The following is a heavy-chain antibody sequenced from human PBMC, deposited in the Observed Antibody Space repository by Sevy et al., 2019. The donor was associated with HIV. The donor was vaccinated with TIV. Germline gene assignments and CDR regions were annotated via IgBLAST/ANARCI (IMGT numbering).Heavy chain of an antibody. Sequence: GGSLRLSCAASGFAFSSHAMHWVRQAPGKGLEWVAVISYEGTETFYAASVEGRFSISRDNSKNMLSLQINSLRPEDTAVYYCARDGGYSIKWYPLYWGHGTLVTVSS. J-gene: IGHJ4*01. CDR3: ARDGGYSIKWYPLY. V-gene: IGHV3-30-3*01. CDR1: GFAFSSHA. D-gene: IGHD6-13*01. CDR2: ISYEGTET.